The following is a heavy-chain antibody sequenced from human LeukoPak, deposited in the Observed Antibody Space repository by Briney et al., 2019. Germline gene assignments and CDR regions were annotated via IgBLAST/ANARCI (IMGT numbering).Heavy chain of an antibody. D-gene: IGHD3-22*01. CDR1: GFSVTNNY. Sequence: PGGSLRLSCAASGFSVTNNYMSWVRQAPGKGLEWVSVIYSGGSTYYADSVKGRFTISRDNSKNTLYLQMNSLRDEDTAVYYCAREEWVIANDGYWGQGTLVTVSS. J-gene: IGHJ4*02. CDR2: IYSGGST. CDR3: AREEWVIANDGY. V-gene: IGHV3-53*05.